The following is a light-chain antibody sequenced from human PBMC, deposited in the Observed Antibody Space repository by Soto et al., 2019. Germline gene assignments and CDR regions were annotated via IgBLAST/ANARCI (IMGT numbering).Light chain of an antibody. CDR3: AAWDESLKGV. Sequence: QSVLTQPPSSSGTPGQRVTISCSGSSFNIGSNTGNWYQHLPGTAPKLLIYADSRRPSGVPDRFSGSKSGTSASLGISWLQSEDEGVDYCAAWDESLKGVFGGGPNLTVL. CDR1: SFNIGSNT. J-gene: IGLJ2*01. V-gene: IGLV1-44*01. CDR2: ADS.